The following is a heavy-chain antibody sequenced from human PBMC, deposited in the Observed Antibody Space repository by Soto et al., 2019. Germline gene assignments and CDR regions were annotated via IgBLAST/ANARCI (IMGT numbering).Heavy chain of an antibody. V-gene: IGHV3-30*18. J-gene: IGHJ6*02. CDR2: ISYDGSNK. CDR1: GFTFSSYG. CDR3: AKDLFTIFGVAPHYYYYGMDV. D-gene: IGHD3-3*01. Sequence: GGSLRLSCAASGFTFSSYGMHWVRQAPGKGLEWVAVISYDGSNKYYADSVKGRFTISRDNSKNTLYLQMNSLRAEDTAVYYCAKDLFTIFGVAPHYYYYGMDVWGQGTTVTVSS.